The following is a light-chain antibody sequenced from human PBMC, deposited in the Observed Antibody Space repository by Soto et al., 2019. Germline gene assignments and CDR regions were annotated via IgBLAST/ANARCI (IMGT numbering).Light chain of an antibody. Sequence: DIQMTQSPSSLSASVGDRVTITCRASQGIRNDLGWYQQKPGKAPKRLIYSSSNLQSGVPSRCSGRGSGTECNLTSSSLQPEDSATYYCLQHHSFPRTFGQGTKVDIK. CDR1: QGIRND. CDR2: SSS. J-gene: IGKJ1*01. CDR3: LQHHSFPRT. V-gene: IGKV1-17*01.